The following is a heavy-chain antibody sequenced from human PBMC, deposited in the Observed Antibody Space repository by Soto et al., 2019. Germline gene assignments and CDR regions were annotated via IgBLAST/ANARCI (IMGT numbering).Heavy chain of an antibody. CDR3: VHHGGDPHYHDL. CDR2: IYCTGGN. Sequence: SETLSLTCTVSGGCLVRSTWWRWLRQPPGKALEWLGEIYCTGGNKHNPSINSRVTISADQSKNDFSLRLNSVTAADTALYSCVHHGGDPHYHDLWGQGILVTVSS. J-gene: IGHJ5*02. CDR1: GGCLVRSTW. D-gene: IGHD4-17*01. V-gene: IGHV4-4*02.